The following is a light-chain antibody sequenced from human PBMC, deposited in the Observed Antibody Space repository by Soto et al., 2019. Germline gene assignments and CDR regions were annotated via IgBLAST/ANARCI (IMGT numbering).Light chain of an antibody. CDR2: GAS. CDR3: QQYRSSPVT. J-gene: IGKJ4*01. V-gene: IGKV3-20*01. Sequence: EIVLTQSPGTLSLSPGERATLSCRASQSVSSSYLAWYQQKPGQAPRLLIYGASKRATGIPDRFSGSGSGTDCTLTISRLEPEDCAVYYCQQYRSSPVTFGAGTKVEIK. CDR1: QSVSSSY.